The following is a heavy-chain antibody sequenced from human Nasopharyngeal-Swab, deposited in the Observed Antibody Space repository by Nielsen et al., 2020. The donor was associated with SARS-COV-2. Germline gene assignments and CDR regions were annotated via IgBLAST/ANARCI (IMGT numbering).Heavy chain of an antibody. V-gene: IGHV4-39*01. J-gene: IGHJ5*02. CDR3: ARQPYYDFWSGYYTGFDP. Sequence: SETLSLTYTVSGGSISSSSYYWGWIRQPPGKGLEWIGSIYYSGSTYYNPSLKSRVTISVDTSKNQFSLKLSSVTAADTAVYYCARQPYYDFWSGYYTGFDPWGQGTLVTVSS. CDR2: IYYSGST. CDR1: GGSISSSSYY. D-gene: IGHD3-3*01.